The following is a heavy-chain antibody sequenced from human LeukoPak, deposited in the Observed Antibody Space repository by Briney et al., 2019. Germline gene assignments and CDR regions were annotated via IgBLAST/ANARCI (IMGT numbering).Heavy chain of an antibody. CDR3: ARIIGYSNQFDY. J-gene: IGHJ4*02. CDR1: GFTFKNNW. Sequence: GGSLRLSCVASGFTFKNNWMHWVRQAPGRGLMWVSRINTDGSRTTYADSVRGRFTISRDNAKSTLYLQMSSLKAEDTAVYYCARIIGYSNQFDYWGQGTLVTVSS. V-gene: IGHV3-74*03. CDR2: INTDGSRT. D-gene: IGHD5-18*01.